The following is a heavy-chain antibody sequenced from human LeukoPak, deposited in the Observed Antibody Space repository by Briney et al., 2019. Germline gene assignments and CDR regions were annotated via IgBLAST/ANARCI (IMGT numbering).Heavy chain of an antibody. J-gene: IGHJ3*02. Sequence: GGSLRLSCAASGFTFSTYAMSWVRQAPGKGLEWVSAISGSGGSTYYADSVKGRFTSSRDKSKNTLYRQMNSLRAEDTAVYYCAKGGRYFDWLSGDAFDIWGQGTMVTVSS. CDR1: GFTFSTYA. D-gene: IGHD3-9*01. V-gene: IGHV3-23*01. CDR3: AKGGRYFDWLSGDAFDI. CDR2: ISGSGGST.